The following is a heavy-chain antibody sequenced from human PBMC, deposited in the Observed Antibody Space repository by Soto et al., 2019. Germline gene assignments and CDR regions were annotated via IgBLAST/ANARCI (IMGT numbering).Heavy chain of an antibody. D-gene: IGHD6-13*01. V-gene: IGHV1-2*04. CDR3: ARDQGVAAAAYGSLGGGMDV. CDR1: GYTFTRYY. Sequence: ASVKVSCKASGYTFTRYYMHWLRQSPLQGLDWMGWINPNSGGTNYAQKFQGWVTMTRDTSISTAYMELSRLRSDDTAVYYCARDQGVAAAAYGSLGGGMDVWGQGTTVTVSS. J-gene: IGHJ6*02. CDR2: INPNSGGT.